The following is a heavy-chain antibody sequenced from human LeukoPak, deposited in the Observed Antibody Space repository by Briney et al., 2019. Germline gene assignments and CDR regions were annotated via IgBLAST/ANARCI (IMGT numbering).Heavy chain of an antibody. CDR1: GGTFSSYA. Sequence: SVKVSCKASGGTFSSYAISWVRQAPGQGLEWMGRIIPIFGIANYAQKFQGRVTITADKSTSTAYMELSGLRSEDTAVYYCARSPCSSTSCYTFGYYYGMDVWGQGTTVTVSS. CDR2: IIPIFGIA. V-gene: IGHV1-69*04. J-gene: IGHJ6*02. D-gene: IGHD2-2*02. CDR3: ARSPCSSTSCYTFGYYYGMDV.